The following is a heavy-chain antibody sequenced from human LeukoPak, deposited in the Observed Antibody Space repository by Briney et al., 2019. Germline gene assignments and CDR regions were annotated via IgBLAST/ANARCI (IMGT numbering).Heavy chain of an antibody. Sequence: PGRSLRLSCAASGFTFSSYGMHWVRQAPGKGLEWVAVISYDGSNKYYADSVKGRITISRDNSKNTLYLQMNSLRAEDTAVYYCAKGTYYYGSTESTGSWYFDLWGRGTLVTVSS. J-gene: IGHJ2*01. CDR3: AKGTYYYGSTESTGSWYFDL. CDR1: GFTFSSYG. CDR2: ISYDGSNK. V-gene: IGHV3-30*18. D-gene: IGHD3-10*01.